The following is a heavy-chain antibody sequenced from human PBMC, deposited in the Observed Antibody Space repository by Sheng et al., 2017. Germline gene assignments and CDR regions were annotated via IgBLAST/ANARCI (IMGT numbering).Heavy chain of an antibody. CDR2: INHSGST. Sequence: QVQLQQWGAGLLKPSETLSLTCAVYGGSFSGYYWSWIRQPPGKGLEWIGEINHSGSTNYNPSLKSRVTISVDTSKNQFSLKLSSVTAADTAVYYCARGHRKYYDFWSGYQNWFDPWGQGTLVTVSS. J-gene: IGHJ5*02. V-gene: IGHV4-34*01. CDR3: ARGHRKYYDFWSGYQNWFDP. D-gene: IGHD3-3*01. CDR1: GGSFSGYY.